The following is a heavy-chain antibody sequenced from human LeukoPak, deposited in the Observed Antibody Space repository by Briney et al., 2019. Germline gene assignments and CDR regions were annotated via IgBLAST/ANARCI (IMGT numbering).Heavy chain of an antibody. Sequence: SQTLSLTCTVSGGSISSGSYYWNWIRQPAGKGLEWIGRIYTSGSTNYNTSLKSRVTISIDTSKNQFSLKVNSVTAADTAVYYCARDGPGLDGSGGHWGQGTLVTVSS. V-gene: IGHV4-61*02. D-gene: IGHD3-10*01. CDR1: GGSISSGSYY. CDR2: IYTSGST. CDR3: ARDGPGLDGSGGH. J-gene: IGHJ4*02.